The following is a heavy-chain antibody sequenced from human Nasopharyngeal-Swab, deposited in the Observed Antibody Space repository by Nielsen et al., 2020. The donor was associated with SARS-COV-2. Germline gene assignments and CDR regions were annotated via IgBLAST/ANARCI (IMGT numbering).Heavy chain of an antibody. V-gene: IGHV4-39*07. CDR1: GPSVNNGDYF. Sequence: SETLSLTFGVSGPSVNNGDYFWGWIRQSPGKGLEWIGSIYHLGTTYYNTSLKSRVTISIDTSKNQFSLKMQSVTAADSAMYYCARIPTGTTSGATYWGQGTLVSVSS. J-gene: IGHJ4*02. CDR2: IYHLGTT. D-gene: IGHD1-1*01. CDR3: ARIPTGTTSGATY.